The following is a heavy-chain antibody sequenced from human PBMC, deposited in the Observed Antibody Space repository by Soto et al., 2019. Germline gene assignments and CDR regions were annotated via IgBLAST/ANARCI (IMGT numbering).Heavy chain of an antibody. J-gene: IGHJ4*02. CDR2: IYYRGNT. CDR3: ARLEGLATISYYFDF. D-gene: IGHD3-9*01. V-gene: IGHV4-39*01. CDR1: GGSISSSSYY. Sequence: SETLSLTCTVSGGSISSSSYYWGWIRQPPGKGLEWIGSIYYRGNTYYNPSLKTRVTISLDKSKSQFSLRLNSVTAADSAVYFCARLEGLATISYYFDFWGQGARVTVSS.